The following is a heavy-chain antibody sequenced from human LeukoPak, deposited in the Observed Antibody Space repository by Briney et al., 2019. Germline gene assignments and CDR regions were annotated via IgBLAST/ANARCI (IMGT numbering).Heavy chain of an antibody. V-gene: IGHV3-21*01. CDR1: GFTFSSYS. Sequence: GGSLRLSCAASGFTFSSYSMNWVRQAPGKGLEWVSSISSSSSYIYYADSVKGRFTISRDNAKNSLYLQMNSLRAEDTAVYYCAPSIAAPYSWFDPWGQETLVTVSS. D-gene: IGHD6-6*01. J-gene: IGHJ5*02. CDR3: APSIAAPYSWFDP. CDR2: ISSSSSYI.